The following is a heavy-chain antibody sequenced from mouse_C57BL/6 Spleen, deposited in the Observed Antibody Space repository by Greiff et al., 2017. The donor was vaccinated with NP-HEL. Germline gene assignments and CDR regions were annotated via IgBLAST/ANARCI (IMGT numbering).Heavy chain of an antibody. D-gene: IGHD1-1*01. CDR3: ARNYYGSSSAMDY. V-gene: IGHV5-4*03. CDR1: GFTFSSYA. J-gene: IGHJ4*01. Sequence: EVMLVESGGGLVKPGGSLKLSCAASGFTFSSYAMSWVRQTPEKRLEWVATISDGGSYTYYPDNVKGRFTISRDNAKNNLYLQMSHLKSEDTAMYYCARNYYGSSSAMDYWGQGTSVTVSS. CDR2: ISDGGSYT.